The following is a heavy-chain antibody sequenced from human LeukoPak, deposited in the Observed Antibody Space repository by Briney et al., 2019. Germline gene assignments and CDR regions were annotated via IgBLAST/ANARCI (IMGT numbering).Heavy chain of an antibody. D-gene: IGHD1-26*01. CDR1: GGSVSSDSYY. V-gene: IGHV4-39*01. Sequence: SETLSLTCTVSGGSVSSDSYYWVWVRQPPGKGLEWTGSINYSGTTLYSSSLKSRITLSMDASKNQFSLRLTSVTAADTAVYYCARLGTYSGNLFDNWGQGTLVTVSS. CDR3: ARLGTYSGNLFDN. CDR2: INYSGTT. J-gene: IGHJ4*02.